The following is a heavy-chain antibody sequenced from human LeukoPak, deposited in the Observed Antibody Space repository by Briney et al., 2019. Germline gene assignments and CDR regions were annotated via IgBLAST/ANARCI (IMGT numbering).Heavy chain of an antibody. V-gene: IGHV4-39*07. CDR2: IYYSGTT. CDR1: GGSISSSSYY. CDR3: ARDERYGDYYYMDV. Sequence: TSETLSLTCTVSGGSISSSSYYWGWIRQPPGKGLEWLGSIYYSGTTYYNPSLKSRVTISVDTYKNQFSLKLSSVTAADTAVYYCARDERYGDYYYMDVWGKGTTVTVSS. D-gene: IGHD3-9*01. J-gene: IGHJ6*03.